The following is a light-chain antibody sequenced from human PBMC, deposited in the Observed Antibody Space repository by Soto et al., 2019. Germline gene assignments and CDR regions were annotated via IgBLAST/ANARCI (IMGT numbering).Light chain of an antibody. J-gene: IGKJ5*01. V-gene: IGKV3-20*01. CDR1: QSVSSSY. Sequence: TVMTHSPGTLSLSPGERVTLSCRTSQSVSSSYLAWYQQKPGQAPRLLMYGASNRASGIPDRFSGSGSGTDFTLTISRLEPEDFAVYYCQQYGGSSLIIFGQGTRLEIK. CDR2: GAS. CDR3: QQYGGSSLII.